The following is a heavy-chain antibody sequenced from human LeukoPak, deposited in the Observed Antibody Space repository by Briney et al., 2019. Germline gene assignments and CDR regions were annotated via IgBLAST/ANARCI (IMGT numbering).Heavy chain of an antibody. CDR2: ISGSGGST. CDR1: GFTFSSYA. V-gene: IGHV3-23*01. Sequence: GGSLRLSCAASGFTFSSYAMSWVRPAPGKGLEWVSAISGSGGSTYYADSVKGRFTISRDNSKNTLYLQMNSLRAEDTAVYYCASFNTGYCSSTSCFDWGQGTLVTVSS. CDR3: ASFNTGYCSSTSCFD. D-gene: IGHD2-2*01. J-gene: IGHJ4*02.